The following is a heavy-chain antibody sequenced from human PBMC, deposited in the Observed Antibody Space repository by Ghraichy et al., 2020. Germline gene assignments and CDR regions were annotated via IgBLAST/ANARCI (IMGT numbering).Heavy chain of an antibody. CDR3: AREGIAVAGIMD. CDR1: GFTFSTYI. Sequence: GGSLRLSCAASGFTFSTYIMNWVRQAPGKGLEWVSSISSSSSYIYYADSVKGRFTISRDNAKNSLYLQMNSLRAEDTAVYYCAREGIAVAGIMDWGQGTLVTVSS. V-gene: IGHV3-21*01. D-gene: IGHD6-19*01. CDR2: ISSSSSYI. J-gene: IGHJ4*02.